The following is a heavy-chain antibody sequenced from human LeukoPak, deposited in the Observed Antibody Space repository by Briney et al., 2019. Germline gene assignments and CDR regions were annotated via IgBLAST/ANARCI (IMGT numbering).Heavy chain of an antibody. Sequence: GGSLRLSCAASGFTFSSYAMSWVRQAPGKGLEWVSAISGSGGSTYYADSVKGRFTISRDNSKNTLYLQMNSLRVEDTAVYYCARGLGSGSRESDAFDIWGLGTKVTVSS. CDR3: ARGLGSGSRESDAFDI. CDR1: GFTFSSYA. CDR2: ISGSGGST. J-gene: IGHJ3*02. V-gene: IGHV3-23*01. D-gene: IGHD6-19*01.